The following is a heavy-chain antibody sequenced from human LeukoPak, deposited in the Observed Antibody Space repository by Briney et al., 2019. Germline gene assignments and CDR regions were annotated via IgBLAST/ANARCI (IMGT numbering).Heavy chain of an antibody. J-gene: IGHJ4*02. V-gene: IGHV4-59*04. Sequence: SETLSLTCTVSGGSISTYYWSWIRQPPGKGLEWIGYIYHSGSTYYNPSLKSRVTISVDRSKNQFSLKLSSVTAADTAVYYCAEVVASYWGQGTLVTVSS. CDR2: IYHSGST. CDR1: GGSISTYY. CDR3: AEVVASY. D-gene: IGHD5-12*01.